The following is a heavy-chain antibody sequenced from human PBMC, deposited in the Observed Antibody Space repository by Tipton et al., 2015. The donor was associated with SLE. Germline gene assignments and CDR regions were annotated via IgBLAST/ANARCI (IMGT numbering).Heavy chain of an antibody. Sequence: SLRLSCVASGFSFSSHAMHWVRQAPGKGLEWVAATWYDGSKKFYADSVKGRFTISRDNSKNTLYLQVNSLRAEDTAVYYCASHSPYNFWSGYFGYWGQGTLVTVSS. CDR1: GFSFSSHA. J-gene: IGHJ4*02. V-gene: IGHV3-33*08. CDR2: TWYDGSKK. D-gene: IGHD3-3*01. CDR3: ASHSPYNFWSGYFGY.